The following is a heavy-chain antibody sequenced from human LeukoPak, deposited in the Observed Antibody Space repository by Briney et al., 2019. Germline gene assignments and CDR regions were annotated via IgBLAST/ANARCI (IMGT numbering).Heavy chain of an antibody. CDR1: GFTFSSYA. J-gene: IGHJ3*02. CDR2: ISYDGSNK. V-gene: IGHV3-30-3*01. D-gene: IGHD4-17*01. Sequence: GGSLRLSCAASGFTFSSYAMRWVRQAPGKGLEWVAVISYDGSNKYYADSVKGRFTISRDNSKNTLYLQMNSLRAEDTAVYYCARDHGYGEDAFDIWGQGTMVTVSS. CDR3: ARDHGYGEDAFDI.